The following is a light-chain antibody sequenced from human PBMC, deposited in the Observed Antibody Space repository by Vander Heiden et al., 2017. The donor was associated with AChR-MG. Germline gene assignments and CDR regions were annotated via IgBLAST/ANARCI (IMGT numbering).Light chain of an antibody. CDR1: SSDVGGYNY. V-gene: IGLV2-14*03. CDR2: DVS. CDR3: SSYTSSSTRV. J-gene: IGLJ3*02. Sequence: QSALTQPASASGSPGQSITISCTGTSSDVGGYNYVSWYQQHPGKAPKLMIYDVSNRPSGVSNRFSGSKSGNTASLTISGLQAEDEAGYYCSSYTSSSTRVFGGGTKLTVL.